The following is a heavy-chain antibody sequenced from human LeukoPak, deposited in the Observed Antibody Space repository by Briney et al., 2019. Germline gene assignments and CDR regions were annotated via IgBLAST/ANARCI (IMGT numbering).Heavy chain of an antibody. V-gene: IGHV4-34*01. CDR2: INHSGST. Sequence: SETLSLTCAVYGGSFSGYYWSWIRQPPGKGLEWIGEINHSGSTNYNPSLKSRVTISVDTSKNQFSLKLSSVTAADTAVYYCARGGKCTNGVCFPDYYFDYWGQGTLVTVSS. CDR1: GGSFSGYY. D-gene: IGHD2-8*01. J-gene: IGHJ4*02. CDR3: ARGGKCTNGVCFPDYYFDY.